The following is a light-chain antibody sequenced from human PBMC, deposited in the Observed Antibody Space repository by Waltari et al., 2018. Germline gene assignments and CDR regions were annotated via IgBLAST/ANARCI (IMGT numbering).Light chain of an antibody. CDR1: ISDVGSFNL. V-gene: IGLV2-23*02. CDR2: EVS. CDR3: CSYARSKVGL. J-gene: IGLJ3*02. Sequence: QSALTQPASISGSPGQSITISCAGTISDVGSFNLLSWYQHHPGKAPKLMIFEVSQRTSGISDRFSGSKSGNTASLTISGLQAEDEANYYCCSYARSKVGLCGGGTKLTVL.